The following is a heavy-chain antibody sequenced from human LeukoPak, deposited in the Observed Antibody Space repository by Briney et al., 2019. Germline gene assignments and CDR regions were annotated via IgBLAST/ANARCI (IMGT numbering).Heavy chain of an antibody. CDR2: IYHSGST. V-gene: IGHV4-38-2*02. J-gene: IGHJ6*04. CDR3: ARDPSGYDYYYGMDV. Sequence: SETLSLTCAVSGYSISSGYYWGWIRQPPGKGLEWIGSIYHSGSTYYNPSLKSRFTISVDTSKNQFSLKLSSVTAADTAVYYCARDPSGYDYYYGMDVWGKGTTVTVSS. D-gene: IGHD5-12*01. CDR1: GYSISSGYY.